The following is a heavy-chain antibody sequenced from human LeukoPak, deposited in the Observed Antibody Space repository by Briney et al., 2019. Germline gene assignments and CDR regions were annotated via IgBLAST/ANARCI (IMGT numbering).Heavy chain of an antibody. V-gene: IGHV5-51*01. CDR2: IYPGDSDT. J-gene: IGHJ2*01. CDR3: ARRQGGQNWHFDL. Sequence: GESLKISCQGSGFRFDIYWIGWVRQIPGKGLEWMGNIYPGDSDTRFSPSFQGQATMSADRSSGTAYLQWSSLKASDTAMCYCARRQGGQNWHFDLWGRGTAVTVSS. CDR1: GFRFDIYW. D-gene: IGHD3-16*01.